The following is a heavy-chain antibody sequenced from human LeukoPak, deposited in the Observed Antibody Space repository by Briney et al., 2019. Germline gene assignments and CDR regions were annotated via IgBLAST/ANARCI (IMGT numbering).Heavy chain of an antibody. CDR2: IYHSGST. V-gene: IGHV4-4*02. CDR1: GGSFSNSNW. Sequence: SETLSLTCAVSGGSFSNSNWWSWLREPPGKGLEWIGEIYHSGSTNYNPSLKSRVTISVDKSKNQFSLKLSSVTAADTAVYYCATYYDSSGYRFDYWGQGTLVTVSS. J-gene: IGHJ4*02. CDR3: ATYYDSSGYRFDY. D-gene: IGHD3-22*01.